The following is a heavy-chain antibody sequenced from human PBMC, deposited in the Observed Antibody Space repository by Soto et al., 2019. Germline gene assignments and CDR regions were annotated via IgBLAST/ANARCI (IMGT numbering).Heavy chain of an antibody. CDR3: ARTTAMPNNWFDP. D-gene: IGHD5-18*01. Sequence: PSETLSLTCTVSGGSVSSGSHYWSWIRQPPGNGLEWIGYIYYSGSTNYNPSLKSRVTISVDTSKNQFSLKLSSVTAADTAVYYCARTTAMPNNWFDPWGQGTLVTVSS. V-gene: IGHV4-61*01. J-gene: IGHJ5*02. CDR1: GGSVSSGSHY. CDR2: IYYSGST.